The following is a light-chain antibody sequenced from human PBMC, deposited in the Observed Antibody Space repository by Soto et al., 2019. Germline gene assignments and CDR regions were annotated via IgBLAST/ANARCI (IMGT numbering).Light chain of an antibody. J-gene: IGKJ4*01. CDR1: QNINSD. V-gene: IGKV3D-15*01. Sequence: EIVMTQSPATLSVSPGESATLSCRASQNINSDLAWYVQKPGQAPRRVIYGASTWGTDVPPRFTGSGSGTEFTLTITSLQFEDFAVYYCQEYNDWRPITFGGGTKVEIK. CDR2: GAS. CDR3: QEYNDWRPIT.